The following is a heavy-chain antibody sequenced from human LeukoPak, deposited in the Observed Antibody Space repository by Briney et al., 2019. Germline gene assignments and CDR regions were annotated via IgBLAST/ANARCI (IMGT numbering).Heavy chain of an antibody. CDR1: GFTFSSYG. J-gene: IGHJ4*02. Sequence: GGSLRPSCAASGFTFSSYGMHWVRQAPGKGLEWVAVISYDGSNKYYADSVKGRFTISRDNSKNTLYLQMNSLRAEDTAVYYCAKDKETTMIVVVTGFDYWGQGTLVTVSS. D-gene: IGHD3-22*01. CDR2: ISYDGSNK. CDR3: AKDKETTMIVVVTGFDY. V-gene: IGHV3-30*18.